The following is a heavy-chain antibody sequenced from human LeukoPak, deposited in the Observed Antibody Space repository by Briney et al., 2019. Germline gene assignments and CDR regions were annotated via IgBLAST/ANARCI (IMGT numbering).Heavy chain of an antibody. Sequence: PGGSLRLSCAASGFTFSSYGMHWVRQAPGKGLEWVSYISSSSSTIYYADSVKGRFTISRDNAKNSLYLQMNSLRAEDTAVYYCARLRNVGGNPHPFNVWGQGTTVTVSS. CDR1: GFTFSSYG. D-gene: IGHD4-23*01. CDR3: ARLRNVGGNPHPFNV. J-gene: IGHJ3*01. V-gene: IGHV3-48*04. CDR2: ISSSSSTI.